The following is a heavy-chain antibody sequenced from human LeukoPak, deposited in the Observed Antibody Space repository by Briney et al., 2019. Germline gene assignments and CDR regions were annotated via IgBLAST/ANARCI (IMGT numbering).Heavy chain of an antibody. CDR3: ARVDCSGGSCYSPFDY. J-gene: IGHJ4*02. Sequence: ASVKVSCKASGYTXTSYGISWVRQAPGQGLEWMGWISAYNGNTNYAQKLQGRVTMTTDTSTSTAYMELRSLRSDDTAVYYCARVDCSGGSCYSPFDYWGQGTLVTVSS. D-gene: IGHD2-15*01. CDR2: ISAYNGNT. V-gene: IGHV1-18*01. CDR1: GYTXTSYG.